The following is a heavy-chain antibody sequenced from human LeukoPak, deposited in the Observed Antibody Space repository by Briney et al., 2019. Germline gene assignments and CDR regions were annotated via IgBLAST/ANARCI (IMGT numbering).Heavy chain of an antibody. D-gene: IGHD5-12*01. V-gene: IGHV3-23*01. Sequence: GGSLRLSCAGSGFTFETYAMTWVRQAPGKGLEWASVIGPSGAVTHYAESVKGRFTISRDNSENTLYLQMNSLRVEDTAIYFCAKYATGYAPNFDYWGQGTLVTVSS. CDR3: AKYATGYAPNFDY. J-gene: IGHJ4*02. CDR2: IGPSGAVT. CDR1: GFTFETYA.